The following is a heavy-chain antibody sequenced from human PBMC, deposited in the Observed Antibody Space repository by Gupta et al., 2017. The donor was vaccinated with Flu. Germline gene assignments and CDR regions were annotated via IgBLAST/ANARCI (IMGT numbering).Heavy chain of an antibody. D-gene: IGHD3-3*01. J-gene: IGHJ4*02. CDR3: ARALAIFGVVNLPFDY. CDR1: GGSFSGYY. V-gene: IGHV4-34*01. Sequence: QVQLQQWGAGLLKPSETLSLTCAVYGGSFSGYYWSWIRQPPGKGLEWIGEINHSGSTNYNPSLKSRVTISVDTSKNQFSLKLSSVTAADTAVYYCARALAIFGVVNLPFDYWGQGTLVTVSS. CDR2: INHSGST.